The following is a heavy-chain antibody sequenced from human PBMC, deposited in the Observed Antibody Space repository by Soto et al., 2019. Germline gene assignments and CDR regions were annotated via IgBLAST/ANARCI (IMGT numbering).Heavy chain of an antibody. V-gene: IGHV3-11*01. Sequence: QVQLVESGGGLVKPGGSLRLSCAVSGFTFSDYYMSWIRQAPGNGLECISYIGNSGSAIYYADSVKGRFTISRDNAKNSLYLQMNSLRAEDTAVYYCASYRGISDYWGQGTLVTVSS. D-gene: IGHD4-4*01. CDR2: IGNSGSAI. J-gene: IGHJ4*02. CDR1: GFTFSDYY. CDR3: ASYRGISDY.